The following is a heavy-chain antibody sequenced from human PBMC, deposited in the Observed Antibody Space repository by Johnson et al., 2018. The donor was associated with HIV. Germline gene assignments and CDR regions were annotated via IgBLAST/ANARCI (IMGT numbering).Heavy chain of an antibody. CDR3: ARGNITMIVGTSYASDI. CDR1: GFTFSSYG. Sequence: QVQLVESGGGVVQPGGSLRLSCAASGFTFSSYGMHWVRQAPGKGLEWVAFIRYDGSNKYYAASVKGRFNISRDNSKNTLYLQMNSLRAEDMAVYYCARGNITMIVGTSYASDIWGQGTGVTVSS. D-gene: IGHD3-22*01. CDR2: IRYDGSNK. V-gene: IGHV3-30*02. J-gene: IGHJ3*02.